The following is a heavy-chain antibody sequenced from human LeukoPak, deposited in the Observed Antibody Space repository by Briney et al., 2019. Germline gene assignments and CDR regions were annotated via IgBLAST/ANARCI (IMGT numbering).Heavy chain of an antibody. J-gene: IGHJ4*02. CDR3: ARDFSRGAIYGDSHPVDY. V-gene: IGHV3-11*01. CDR1: GFTFNNAW. Sequence: PGGSLRLSCVASGFTFNNAWMSWVRQAPGKGLEWVSYISSSGSTIYYADSVKGRFTISRDNAKNSLYLQMNSLRAEDTAVYYCARDFSRGAIYGDSHPVDYWGQGTLVTVSS. D-gene: IGHD4-17*01. CDR2: ISSSGSTI.